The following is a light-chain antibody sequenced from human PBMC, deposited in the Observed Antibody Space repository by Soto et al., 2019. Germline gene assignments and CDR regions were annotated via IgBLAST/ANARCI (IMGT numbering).Light chain of an antibody. CDR1: SSDIGGYDY. Sequence: QSALTQPASVSGSPGQSIAISCTGTSSDIGGYDYVSWYQQHPGKAPKLMIYEVSNRPSGVSNRFSGSKSGNTASLTISGLQADDEADYYCSSFTSSLTLVFGGGTKVTVL. V-gene: IGLV2-14*01. J-gene: IGLJ3*02. CDR3: SSFTSSLTLV. CDR2: EVS.